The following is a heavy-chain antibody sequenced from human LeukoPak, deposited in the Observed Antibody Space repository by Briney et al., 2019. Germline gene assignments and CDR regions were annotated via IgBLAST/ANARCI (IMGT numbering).Heavy chain of an antibody. J-gene: IGHJ4*02. CDR2: IYSGGNT. D-gene: IGHD6-19*01. CDR1: GFTVSSNY. CDR3: ASGSSSSGWYYFDY. Sequence: GGSLRLSCAASGFTVSSNYVTWVRQAPGQGLEWVSVIYSGGNTNYADSVKGRFTISRDISKNTLYLQMNSLRAEDTAVYYCASGSSSSGWYYFDYWGQGTLVTVSS. V-gene: IGHV3-66*01.